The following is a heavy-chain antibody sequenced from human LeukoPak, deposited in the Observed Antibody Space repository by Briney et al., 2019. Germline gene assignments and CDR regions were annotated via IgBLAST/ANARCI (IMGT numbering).Heavy chain of an antibody. CDR2: ISAGGRST. CDR3: ARTGFYDNKGPNCDF. J-gene: IGHJ4*02. D-gene: IGHD3-22*01. V-gene: IGHV3-23*01. CDR1: GFTFSNYA. Sequence: GGSLRLSCAASGFTFSNYAMSWVRQAPGKGLEWVSAISAGGRSTYYTDSVKGRFTISRDNSNNTLSLQMSSLRADDTAVYYCARTGFYDNKGPNCDFWGQGTLVTVSS.